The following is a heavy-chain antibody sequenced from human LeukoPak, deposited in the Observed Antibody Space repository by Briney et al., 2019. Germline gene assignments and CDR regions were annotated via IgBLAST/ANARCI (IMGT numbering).Heavy chain of an antibody. CDR2: IYHSGST. D-gene: IGHD2-2*01. J-gene: IGHJ3*02. Sequence: SETLSLTCTVSGYSISSGYYWGWIRQPPGKGLEWIGSIYHSGSTYYNPSLKSRVTISVDTSKNQFSLKLSSVTAADTAVYYCARQPGYCSSTSCYVAFDIWGQGTMVTVSS. CDR1: GYSISSGYY. CDR3: ARQPGYCSSTSCYVAFDI. V-gene: IGHV4-38-2*02.